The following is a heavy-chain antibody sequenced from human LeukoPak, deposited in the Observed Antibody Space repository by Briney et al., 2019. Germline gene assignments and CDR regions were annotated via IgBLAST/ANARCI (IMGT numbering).Heavy chain of an antibody. CDR1: GFTFDDYA. CDR3: AKVSYGSGSRNYYGMDV. V-gene: IGHV3-9*01. CDR2: ISWNSGSI. D-gene: IGHD3-10*01. J-gene: IGHJ6*02. Sequence: PGGSLRLSCAASGFTFDDYAMHWVRQAPGKGLEWVSGISWNSGSIGYADSVMGRFTISRDNAKNSLYLQMNSLRAEDTALYYCAKVSYGSGSRNYYGMDVWGQGTTVTVSS.